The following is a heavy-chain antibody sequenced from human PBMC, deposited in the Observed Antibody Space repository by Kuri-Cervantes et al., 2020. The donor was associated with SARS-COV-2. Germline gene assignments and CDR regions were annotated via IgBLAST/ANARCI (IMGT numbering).Heavy chain of an antibody. Sequence: SETLSLTCTVSGYSISSGYDWGWIRQPPGKGLGWIGRIYHSGSTYYNPSLKSRVTISVDTSKNQFSLKLSSVTAADTAVYYCARGPAHDFWSGYRFDYWGQGTLVTVSS. CDR1: GYSISSGYD. J-gene: IGHJ4*02. CDR3: ARGPAHDFWSGYRFDY. V-gene: IGHV4-38-2*02. D-gene: IGHD3-3*01. CDR2: IYHSGST.